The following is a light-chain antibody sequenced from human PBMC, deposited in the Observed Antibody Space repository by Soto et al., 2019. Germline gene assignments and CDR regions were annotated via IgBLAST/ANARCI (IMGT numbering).Light chain of an antibody. CDR3: QHFGGTIFT. V-gene: IGKV3-20*01. Sequence: VLTQYPGTLSFTPGEGATLSCRASQSVSSSYIAWYQQRPGQTPSLLIYGASTRATGIPDRFSGSGSGTHFTLTISRLEPGDFAVYYCQHFGGTIFTFCHVTRLEVK. CDR1: QSVSSSY. J-gene: IGKJ5*01. CDR2: GAS.